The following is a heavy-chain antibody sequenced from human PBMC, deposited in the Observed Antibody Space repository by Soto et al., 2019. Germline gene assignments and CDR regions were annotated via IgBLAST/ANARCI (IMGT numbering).Heavy chain of an antibody. Sequence: EVQLVESGGGLVQPGRSLRLSCAASGFTFDDYAMHWVRQAPGKGLEWVSGISWNSGSIGYADSVKGRFTISRDNAKHPLYLERNSLRAEDTDLYYCAKDIGRSGRRVIFDYYYYYGMDFWGRGTTVTVSS. CDR2: ISWNSGSI. J-gene: IGHJ6*02. V-gene: IGHV3-9*01. D-gene: IGHD1-26*01. CDR3: AKDIGRSGRRVIFDYYYYYGMDF. CDR1: GFTFDDYA.